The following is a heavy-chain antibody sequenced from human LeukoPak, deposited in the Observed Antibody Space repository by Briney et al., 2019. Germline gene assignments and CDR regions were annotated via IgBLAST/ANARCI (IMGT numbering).Heavy chain of an antibody. J-gene: IGHJ6*02. CDR3: AREQVAASDYYYYGMDV. Sequence: PSQTLSLTCTVSGGSISSGDYYWSWIRQPPGKGLEWIGYIYYSGSTYYNPSLKGRVTISVDTSKNQFSLKLSSVTAADTAVYYCAREQVAASDYYYYGMDVWGQGTTVTVSS. D-gene: IGHD2-15*01. V-gene: IGHV4-30-4*01. CDR1: GGSISSGDYY. CDR2: IYYSGST.